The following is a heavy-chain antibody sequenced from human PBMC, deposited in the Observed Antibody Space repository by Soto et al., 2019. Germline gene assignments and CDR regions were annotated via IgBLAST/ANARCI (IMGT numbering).Heavy chain of an antibody. J-gene: IGHJ6*03. V-gene: IGHV4-4*02. CDR2: IYHSGST. CDR3: ASKFGVDYYYYYMDV. Sequence: QVQLQESGPGLVKPSGTLSLTCAVSSGAISSSNWWSWVRQPPGKGLEWIGGIYHSGSTNYNPSLKSRGTITVDKSETQVSLMLRSETAADTAVYYCASKFGVDYYYYYMDVWGKGTTVTAS. D-gene: IGHD3-3*01. CDR1: SGAISSSNW.